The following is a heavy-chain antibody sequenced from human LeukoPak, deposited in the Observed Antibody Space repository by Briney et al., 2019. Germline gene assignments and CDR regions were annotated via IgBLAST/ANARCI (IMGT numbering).Heavy chain of an antibody. CDR3: ARERGYSGYDFAGDWFDP. CDR2: IYTSGST. Sequence: SQTLSLTCTVSGGSISSGSYYWSWIRQPAGKGLEWIGRIYTSGSTNYNPPLKSRVTISVDTSKNQFSLKLSSVTAADTAVYYCARERGYSGYDFAGDWFDPWGQGTLVTVSS. D-gene: IGHD5-12*01. J-gene: IGHJ5*02. CDR1: GGSISSGSYY. V-gene: IGHV4-61*02.